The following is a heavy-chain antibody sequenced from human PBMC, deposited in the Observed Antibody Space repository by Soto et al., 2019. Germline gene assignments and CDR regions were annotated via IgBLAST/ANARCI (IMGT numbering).Heavy chain of an antibody. CDR2: INAGNGNT. J-gene: IGHJ5*02. D-gene: IGHD4-17*01. CDR3: ARVYDYRDYVSWFDP. Sequence: GASVKVSCKASGYTFTSYAMHWVRQAPGQRLEWMGWINAGNGNTKYSQKFQGRVTITRDTSASTAYMELSSLRSEDTAVYYCARVYDYRDYVSWFDPWGQGTLVTVSS. CDR1: GYTFTSYA. V-gene: IGHV1-3*01.